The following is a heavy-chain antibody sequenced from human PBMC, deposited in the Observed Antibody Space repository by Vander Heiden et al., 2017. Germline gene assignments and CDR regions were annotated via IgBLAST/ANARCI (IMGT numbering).Heavy chain of an antibody. Sequence: SRRGVVPTGRSLRLSCAAAGFSFTTSSIHWVRQTRGKGLESVASKSKNGGNKDYADYVKGRFTISRDNSKNSLYRQMNSLRTEDTAVYYCAKDGESITISWDGVDAWGKETTVTVSS. D-gene: IGHD3-3*01. J-gene: IGHJ6*04. V-gene: IGHV3-30*18. CDR1: GFSFTTSS. CDR2: KSKNGGNK. CDR3: AKDGESITISWDGVDA.